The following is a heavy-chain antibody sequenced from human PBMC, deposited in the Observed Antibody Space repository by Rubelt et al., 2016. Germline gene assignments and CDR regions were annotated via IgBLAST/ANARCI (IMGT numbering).Heavy chain of an antibody. J-gene: IGHJ4*02. V-gene: IGHV4-34*11. Sequence: QVQLQQWGAGLLKPSETLSLTCAVYGGSFSGYYWSWIRQPPGKGLEWIGYIYYSGSTNYNPSLKSRVTISVDTAKNQFSLKLSSVTAADTAVYYCARWNGMATTNFDYWGQGTLVTVSS. CDR1: GGSFSGYY. CDR2: IYYSGST. CDR3: ARWNGMATTNFDY. D-gene: IGHD5-24*01.